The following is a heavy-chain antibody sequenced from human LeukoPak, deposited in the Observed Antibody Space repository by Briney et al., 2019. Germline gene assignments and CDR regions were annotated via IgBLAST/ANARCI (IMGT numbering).Heavy chain of an antibody. CDR1: VGSIRSHY. D-gene: IGHD3-16*01. Sequence: PSETLSLTCTVSVGSIRSHYWSWIRQPPGKGLEWVGYIYNSGSTNYNPSLKSRVTRSLDTSKNQFSLHLTSVTAADTTVYFCARDDYGVFDAYDVWGQGTVVTVSS. CDR3: ARDDYGVFDAYDV. J-gene: IGHJ3*01. CDR2: IYNSGST. V-gene: IGHV4-59*08.